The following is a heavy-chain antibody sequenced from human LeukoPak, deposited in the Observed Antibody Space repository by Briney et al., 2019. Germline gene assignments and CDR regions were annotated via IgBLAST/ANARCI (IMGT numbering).Heavy chain of an antibody. CDR3: ARESRYSSSPLEAFDI. CDR2: LYNGGTT. CDR1: GFTVSSYY. D-gene: IGHD6-13*01. Sequence: GGSLRLSCAASGFTVSSYYMSWVRQAPDMGLEWVSVLYNGGTTYYADSVKGRFTISRDNSKNTLYLQMNSLRAEDTAVYYCARESRYSSSPLEAFDIWGQGTMVTVSS. V-gene: IGHV3-53*01. J-gene: IGHJ3*02.